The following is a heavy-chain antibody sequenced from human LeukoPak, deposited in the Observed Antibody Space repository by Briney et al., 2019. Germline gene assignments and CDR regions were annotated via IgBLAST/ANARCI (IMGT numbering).Heavy chain of an antibody. V-gene: IGHV1-3*01. CDR2: INPSNDDT. D-gene: IGHD3-22*01. J-gene: IGHJ4*02. CDR1: GYTFTNFV. CDR3: ARDLWGYYDSSGYSYY. Sequence: GASVKVSCKASGYTFTNFVIHWVRQAPGQRLEWMGWINPSNDDTKYSQKFQGRVTITRDTSASTAYMELSSLRSDDTAVYYCARDLWGYYDSSGYSYYWGQGTLVTVSS.